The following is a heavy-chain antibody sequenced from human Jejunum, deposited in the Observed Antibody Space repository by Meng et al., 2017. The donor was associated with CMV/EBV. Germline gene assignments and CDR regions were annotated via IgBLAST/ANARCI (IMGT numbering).Heavy chain of an antibody. V-gene: IGHV3-21*01. CDR3: ARDGDWGWFDP. Sequence: AASGFTVSSYSRNWVRQAPGKGLEWVSSISSSSSYIYYADSVKGRFTISRDNAKNSLYLQMNSLRAEDTAVYYCARDGDWGWFDPWGQGTLVTVSS. D-gene: IGHD3/OR15-3a*01. J-gene: IGHJ5*02. CDR2: ISSSSSYI. CDR1: GFTVSSYS.